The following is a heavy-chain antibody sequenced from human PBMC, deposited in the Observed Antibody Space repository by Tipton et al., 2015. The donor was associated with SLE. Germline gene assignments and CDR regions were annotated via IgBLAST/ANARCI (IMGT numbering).Heavy chain of an antibody. V-gene: IGHV4-59*12. Sequence: TLSLTCTVSGDSISSYYWNWIRQPPGKGLEWLGCGYYSGGTNYNPSLKSRVTISVDTSQNQFSLKLSPVTAADTAVYYCARDEYRYDTTGYHLLGHFDFWGQGTLVTVSS. CDR3: ARDEYRYDTTGYHLLGHFDF. CDR1: GDSISSYY. CDR2: GYYSGGT. D-gene: IGHD3-22*01. J-gene: IGHJ4*02.